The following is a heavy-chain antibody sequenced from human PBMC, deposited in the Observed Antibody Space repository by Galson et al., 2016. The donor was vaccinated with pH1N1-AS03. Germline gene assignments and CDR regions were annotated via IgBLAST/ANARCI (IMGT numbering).Heavy chain of an antibody. CDR1: GFSLANPGMS. J-gene: IGHJ5*02. V-gene: IGHV2-26*01. CDR2: IFPSGEN. Sequence: PALVKPTQTLTLTCTVSGFSLANPGMSVSWIRQPPGKALEWLAHIFPSGENHYSTSLQKRLTISEDTSKSQVVLTMANMDPVDTATYYSALYSASSGAFDPWGQGTLVTVSS. CDR3: ALYSASSGAFDP. D-gene: IGHD3-10*01.